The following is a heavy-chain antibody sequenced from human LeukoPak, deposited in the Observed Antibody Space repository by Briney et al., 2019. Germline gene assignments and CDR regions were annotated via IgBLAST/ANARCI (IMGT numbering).Heavy chain of an antibody. CDR2: IKQDGSEQ. CDR3: ARGGGDFWSAYYSGYYFDY. Sequence: GGSLRLSCAASGFTFSSYEMNWVRQAPGKGLEWVANIKQDGSEQYYVDSVKGRFTISRDNAASALYLQMNSLRAEDTAVYYCARGGGDFWSAYYSGYYFDYWGQGALVTVSS. V-gene: IGHV3-7*01. D-gene: IGHD3-3*01. J-gene: IGHJ4*02. CDR1: GFTFSSYE.